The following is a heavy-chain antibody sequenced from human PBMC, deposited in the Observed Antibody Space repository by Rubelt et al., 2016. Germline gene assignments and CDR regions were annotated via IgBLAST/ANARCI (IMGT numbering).Heavy chain of an antibody. CDR1: GYTFTSYG. D-gene: IGHD5-12*01. V-gene: IGHV1-2*02. CDR2: INPNSGGK. J-gene: IGHJ4*02. CDR3: ARGNSGYDYGLDY. Sequence: QVQLVQSGAEVKKPGASVKVSCKASGYTFTSYGISWVRQAPGQGLEWMGWINPNSGGKNYAQKFQGRVTMTREASVSTAYMELSRLTSDDTAVYYCARGNSGYDYGLDYWGQGTLVTVSS.